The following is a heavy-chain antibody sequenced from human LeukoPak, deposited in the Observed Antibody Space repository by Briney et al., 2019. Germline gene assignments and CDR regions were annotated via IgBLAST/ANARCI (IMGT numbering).Heavy chain of an antibody. CDR2: IYTSGST. V-gene: IGHV4-61*02. CDR3: ARLRYYGSGSYPMTGNWFDP. CDR1: GGSISSGSYY. D-gene: IGHD3-10*01. Sequence: SQTLSLTCTVPGGSISSGSYYWNWIRQPAGKGLEWIGRIYTSGSTNYNPSLKSRLTISVDTSKNQFSLKLSSVTAADTAVYYCARLRYYGSGSYPMTGNWFDPWGQGTLVTVSS. J-gene: IGHJ5*02.